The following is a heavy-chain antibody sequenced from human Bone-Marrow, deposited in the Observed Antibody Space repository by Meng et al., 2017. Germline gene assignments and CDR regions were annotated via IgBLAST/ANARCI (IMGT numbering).Heavy chain of an antibody. V-gene: IGHV4-38-2*01. J-gene: IGHJ1*01. D-gene: IGHD3-22*01. CDR1: GYSISSGYY. Sequence: SETLSLTCAVSGYSISSGYYWGWIRQPPGKGLEWIGSIYHSGSTYYNPSLNSRVTISVDTSKNQFSLKLSSVTAADTAVYYCARTPYYYDSSGYKEYFQHWGQGTLVTVSS. CDR3: ARTPYYYDSSGYKEYFQH. CDR2: IYHSGST.